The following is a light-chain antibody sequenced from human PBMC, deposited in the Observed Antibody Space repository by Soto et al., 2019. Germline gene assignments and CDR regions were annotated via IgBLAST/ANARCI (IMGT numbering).Light chain of an antibody. CDR3: QQYGSSPLLA. CDR2: GAS. CDR1: QSVSSSY. J-gene: IGKJ4*01. V-gene: IGKV3-20*01. Sequence: EIVLTQSPGTLSLSPGERATLSCRASQSVSSSYLAWYQQKPGQAPRLLIYGASSRATGIPDRFSGSGSGTDFTFTISRLEPKDFAVYYCQQYGSSPLLAFGGGTKVEIK.